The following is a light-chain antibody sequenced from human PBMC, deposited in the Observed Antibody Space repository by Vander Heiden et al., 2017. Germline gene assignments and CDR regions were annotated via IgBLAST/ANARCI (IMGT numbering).Light chain of an antibody. V-gene: IGKV1-17*01. Sequence: DIQMTQSPSSLSASVGDRVNIHCRASPDIGDELTWYQFKSGKAPQRLIYKTSISQHGVPSRFSGSGSATDFTLTISSLQPEDFGTYYCLQHRAYPWAFGQGTKVEIK. CDR3: LQHRAYPWA. CDR2: KTS. J-gene: IGKJ1*01. CDR1: PDIGDE.